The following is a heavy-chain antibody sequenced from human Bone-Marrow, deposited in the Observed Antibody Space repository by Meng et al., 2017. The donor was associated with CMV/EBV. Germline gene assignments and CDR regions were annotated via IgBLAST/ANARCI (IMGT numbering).Heavy chain of an antibody. V-gene: IGHV1-46*01. Sequence: ASVKVSCKASGYTFTSYYMHWVRQAPGQGLEWMGIINPSGGSTSYAQKFQGRVTMTRDTSTSTVYMELSSLRSEDTAVYYCARVFLGKSAAIGGRYFDLWGRGTLVTVSS. D-gene: IGHD2-2*02. CDR2: INPSGGST. CDR3: ARVFLGKSAAIGGRYFDL. J-gene: IGHJ2*01. CDR1: GYTFTSYY.